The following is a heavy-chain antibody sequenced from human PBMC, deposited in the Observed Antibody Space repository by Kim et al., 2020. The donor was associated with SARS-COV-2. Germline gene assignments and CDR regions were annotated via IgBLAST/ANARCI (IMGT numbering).Heavy chain of an antibody. D-gene: IGHD2-2*01. Sequence: GESLKISCKGSGYSFTSYWIGWVRQMPGKGLEWMGIIYPGDSDTRYSPSFQGQVTISADKSISTAYLQWSSLKASDTAMYYCARVQLLSYYGMDVWGQGTTVTVSS. CDR1: GYSFTSYW. J-gene: IGHJ6*02. CDR2: IYPGDSDT. V-gene: IGHV5-51*01. CDR3: ARVQLLSYYGMDV.